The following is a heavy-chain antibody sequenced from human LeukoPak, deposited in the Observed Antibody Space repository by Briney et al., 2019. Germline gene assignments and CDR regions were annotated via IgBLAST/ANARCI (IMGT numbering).Heavy chain of an antibody. CDR3: AKDINIAAAGSDAFDI. V-gene: IGHV3-9*01. Sequence: PGGSLRLSCAASGFTFDDYAMHWVRQAPGKGLEWVSGISWNSGSIGYADSVKGRFTISRDNATNSLYLQMNSLRAEDTALYYCAKDINIAAAGSDAFDIWGQGTMVTVSS. J-gene: IGHJ3*02. CDR1: GFTFDDYA. D-gene: IGHD6-13*01. CDR2: ISWNSGSI.